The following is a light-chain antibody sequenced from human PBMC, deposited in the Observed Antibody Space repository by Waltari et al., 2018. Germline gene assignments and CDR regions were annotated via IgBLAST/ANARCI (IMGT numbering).Light chain of an antibody. CDR3: CSSVGSKCYV. CDR1: SSDVGSYTL. CDR2: EVS. Sequence: VSGSPRQSNTISCTRTSSDVGSYTLVSGYQQHKGKAPTIMIYEVSKRPSGVSTRFAGSKSGKTASLSISGRQAQDEADYYGCSSVGSKCYVVGTGTKVTGL. V-gene: IGLV2-23*02. J-gene: IGLJ1*01.